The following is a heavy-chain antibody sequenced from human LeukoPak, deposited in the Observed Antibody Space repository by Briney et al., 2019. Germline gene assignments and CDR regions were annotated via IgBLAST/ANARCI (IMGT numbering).Heavy chain of an antibody. D-gene: IGHD3-3*01. J-gene: IGHJ3*02. CDR1: YYIFSNYG. Sequence: ASVKVSCKGNYYIFSNYGLSWVRQAPAQGLEWMGWISPYNDNKNHAQKFQGRLSMTTDTSTSTAYMELRSLRSDDTAVYYCARDNVLRSADAFDIWGQGTMVTVSS. CDR3: ARDNVLRSADAFDI. V-gene: IGHV1-18*01. CDR2: ISPYNDNK.